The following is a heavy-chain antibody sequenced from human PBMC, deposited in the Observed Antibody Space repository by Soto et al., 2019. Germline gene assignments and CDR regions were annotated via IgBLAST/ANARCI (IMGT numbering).Heavy chain of an antibody. J-gene: IGHJ4*02. D-gene: IGHD4-17*01. CDR1: GGSFSGYY. CDR2: IHYSGNA. Sequence: SETLSLTCAVYGGSFSGYYWSWIRQPPGKGLEWIGYIHYSGNAKYNPSLKSRVTISVDTSKNQLSLKLSSVTAADTAVYYCARDASTTVTTYWGQGTLVTVSS. CDR3: ARDASTTVTTY. V-gene: IGHV4-59*01.